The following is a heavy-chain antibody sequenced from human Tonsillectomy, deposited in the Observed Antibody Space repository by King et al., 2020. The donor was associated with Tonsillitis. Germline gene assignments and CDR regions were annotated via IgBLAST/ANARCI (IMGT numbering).Heavy chain of an antibody. CDR2: ISYDGSNK. J-gene: IGHJ4*02. CDR1: GFTFSSYG. Sequence: VQLVESGGGVVQPGRSLRLSCAASGFTFSSYGMHWVRQAPGKGLEWVAVISYDGSNKYYADSVKGRFSITRDNSKNTLYLQMNSLRGEDTAVYYCAKEAYEGNPFDYWGQGTLVTVSS. CDR3: AKEAYEGNPFDY. V-gene: IGHV3-30*18. D-gene: IGHD2-8*01.